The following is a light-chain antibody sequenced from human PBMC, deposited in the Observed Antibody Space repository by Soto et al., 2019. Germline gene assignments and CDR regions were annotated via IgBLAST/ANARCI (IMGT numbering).Light chain of an antibody. CDR2: EAS. CDR1: QSIGRW. J-gene: IGKJ5*01. Sequence: DIQMTQSPSTLSAYVGDRVIITCRASQSIGRWLAWYQQKPGKAPKRLIYEASSLETGVPSRFSGSGSGTEFTLTISSLQPDDFATYYCQQYMSLYTFGQGTRLEIK. CDR3: QQYMSLYT. V-gene: IGKV1-5*03.